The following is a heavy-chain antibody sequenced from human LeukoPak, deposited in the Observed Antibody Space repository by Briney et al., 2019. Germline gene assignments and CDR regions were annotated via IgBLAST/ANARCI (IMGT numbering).Heavy chain of an antibody. V-gene: IGHV4-38-2*02. CDR2: IYHSGST. CDR3: ARIGSSWQIDY. CDR1: GYSISSGYY. D-gene: IGHD6-13*01. Sequence: PSETLSLTCTVSGYSISSGYYWGWIRQPPGKGLEWIGSIYHSGSTYYNPSLKSRVTISVDTSKNQFSLKLSSVTAADTAVYYCARIGSSWQIDYWGQGTLVTVSS. J-gene: IGHJ4*02.